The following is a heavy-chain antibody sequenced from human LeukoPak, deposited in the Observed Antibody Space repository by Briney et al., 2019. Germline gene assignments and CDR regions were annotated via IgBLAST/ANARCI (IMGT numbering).Heavy chain of an antibody. CDR3: AKGLGRDLSDWFDP. CDR1: GFTFDDYA. J-gene: IGHJ5*02. D-gene: IGHD7-27*01. V-gene: IGHV3-9*01. CDR2: ISWNSGSI. Sequence: PGGSLRLSCAASGFTFDDYAMHWVRQAPGKGLEWVSGISWNSGSIGYADSVRGRFTISRDNAKNSLYLQMNSLRAEDTALYYCAKGLGRDLSDWFDPWGQGTLVTVSS.